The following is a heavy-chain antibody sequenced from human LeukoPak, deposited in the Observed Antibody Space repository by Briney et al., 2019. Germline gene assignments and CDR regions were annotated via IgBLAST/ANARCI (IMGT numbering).Heavy chain of an antibody. D-gene: IGHD1-1*01. J-gene: IGHJ3*02. CDR2: IYYSGST. Sequence: SETLSLTCTVSGGSISSSSYYWGWIRQPPGKGLEWIGSIYYSGSTYYNPSLKSRVTIPVDTSKNQFSLKLSSVTAADTAVYYCARVLGYTYAFDIWGQGTMVTVSS. CDR1: GGSISSSSYY. V-gene: IGHV4-39*07. CDR3: ARVLGYTYAFDI.